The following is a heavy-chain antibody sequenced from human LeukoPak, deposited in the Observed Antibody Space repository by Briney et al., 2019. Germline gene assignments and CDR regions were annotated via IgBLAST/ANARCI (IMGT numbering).Heavy chain of an antibody. D-gene: IGHD6-13*01. J-gene: IGHJ5*02. CDR3: ARERSSSWYRNWFDP. Sequence: GASVKVSCKASGYTFTGYYMHWVRQAPGQGLEWMGWINPNSGGTNCAQKFQGRVTMTRDTSISTAYMELSRLRSDDAAVYYCARERSSSWYRNWFDPWGQGTLVTVSS. CDR1: GYTFTGYY. V-gene: IGHV1-2*02. CDR2: INPNSGGT.